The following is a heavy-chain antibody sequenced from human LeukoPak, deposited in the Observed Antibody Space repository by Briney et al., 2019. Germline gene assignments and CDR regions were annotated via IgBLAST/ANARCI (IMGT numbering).Heavy chain of an antibody. CDR1: GYTFTSYG. D-gene: IGHD5-18*01. CDR3: ARGAYRYDFLFDH. CDR2: ISAYNGNT. J-gene: IGHJ4*02. V-gene: IGHV1-18*01. Sequence: GASVKVSCKAAGYTFTSYGISWVRQAPGQGLEWVGWISAYNGNTDYAQKLQGRVTMTTDTSTSTAYMELRSLRSDDTAVYYCARGAYRYDFLFDHWGQGTLVTVSS.